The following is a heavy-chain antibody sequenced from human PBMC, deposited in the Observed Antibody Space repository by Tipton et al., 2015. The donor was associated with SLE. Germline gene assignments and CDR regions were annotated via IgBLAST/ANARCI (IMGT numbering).Heavy chain of an antibody. J-gene: IGHJ3*02. CDR2: IGHSGGT. V-gene: IGHV4-34*01. Sequence: LSLTCAVYGGSFSDYFWTWIRQPPGKGLEWIGEIGHSGGTNYNPSLKSRVTISVDTSKSQFSLKLSSVTAADTAVYYCARGGYSSGRMGFDIWGQGTMVTVSS. D-gene: IGHD6-19*01. CDR3: ARGGYSSGRMGFDI. CDR1: GGSFSDYF.